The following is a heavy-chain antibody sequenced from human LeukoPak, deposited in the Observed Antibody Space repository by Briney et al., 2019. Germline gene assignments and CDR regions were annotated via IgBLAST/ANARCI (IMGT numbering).Heavy chain of an antibody. D-gene: IGHD2-2*01. J-gene: IGHJ4*02. CDR3: ARGGVVVVPAAMIPFDY. CDR1: GGTFSSYA. CDR2: IIPIFGTA. Sequence: GASVKVSCTASGGTFSSYAISWVRQAPGQGLEWMGGIIPIFGTANYAQKFQGRVTITADESTSTAYMELSSLRSEDTAVYYCARGGVVVVPAAMIPFDYWGQGTPVTVSS. V-gene: IGHV1-69*01.